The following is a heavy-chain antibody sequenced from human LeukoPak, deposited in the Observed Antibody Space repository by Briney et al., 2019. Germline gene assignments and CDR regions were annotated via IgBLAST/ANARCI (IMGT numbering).Heavy chain of an antibody. Sequence: GGSLRLSCAASGYTFRTYSLNWVRQAPGKGLEWVSYIRSSSDNTHYADSVKGRFTISRDNSKNTLYLQMNSLRAEDTAVYYCARSLVRRGSYFFDYWGQGTLVTVSS. CDR1: GYTFRTYS. CDR3: ARSLVRRGSYFFDY. J-gene: IGHJ4*02. V-gene: IGHV3-48*01. D-gene: IGHD5-12*01. CDR2: IRSSSDNT.